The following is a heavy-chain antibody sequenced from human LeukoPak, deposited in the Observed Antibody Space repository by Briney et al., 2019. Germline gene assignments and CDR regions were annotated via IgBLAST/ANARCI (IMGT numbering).Heavy chain of an antibody. D-gene: IGHD1-14*01. CDR1: GGSISSYY. CDR3: ARLEPGDNWFDP. V-gene: IGHV4-59*08. CDR2: IYYSGST. Sequence: SETLSLTCTVSGGSISSYYWSWIRQPPGKGLEWIGYIYYSGSTNYNPSLKSRVTISVDRSKNQFSLKLSSVTAADTAVYYCARLEPGDNWFDPWGQGTLVTVSS. J-gene: IGHJ5*02.